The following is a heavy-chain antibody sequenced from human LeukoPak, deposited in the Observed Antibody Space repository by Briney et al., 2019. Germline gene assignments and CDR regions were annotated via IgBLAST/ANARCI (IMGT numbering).Heavy chain of an antibody. CDR3: VKDKWIDH. CDR2: ININGGRT. J-gene: IGHJ4*02. D-gene: IGHD2-8*01. V-gene: IGHV3-64D*09. Sequence: GGSLRLSCSVSGYTFSSYTMHWVRQAPGKGLEYVSSININGGRTYYADSVKGRFTISRDNSKNTLYLQMSSLRAEDTAVYYCVKDKWIDHWGQGTLVTVSS. CDR1: GYTFSSYT.